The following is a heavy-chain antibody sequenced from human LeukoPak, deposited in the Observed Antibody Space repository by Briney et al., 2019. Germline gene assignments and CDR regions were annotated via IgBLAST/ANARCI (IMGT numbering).Heavy chain of an antibody. CDR1: GFTISGYW. CDR3: ARDGGTDWYDP. D-gene: IGHD3-16*01. Sequence: LPGGSLRLSCAASGFTISGYWMTWVRQAPGKGLEWVANIKQDGSEKIYVDCVKGRFTISRDNAKNSIYLQMNSLRVEDTAIYYCARDGGTDWYDPWGQGTLVSVSS. J-gene: IGHJ5*02. V-gene: IGHV3-7*01. CDR2: IKQDGSEK.